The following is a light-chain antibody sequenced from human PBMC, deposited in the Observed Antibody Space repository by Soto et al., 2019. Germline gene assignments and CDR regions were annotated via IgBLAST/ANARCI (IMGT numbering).Light chain of an antibody. J-gene: IGKJ5*01. Sequence: EIVMTQSPATLSVSPGERATLSCRASQSVSSNLAWYQQKPGQAPRLLIYDASVRATGIPARFSASGSGTDFTLTISSLEPEDFAVYYCQQRSNWPPEITFGQGTRLEIK. CDR2: DAS. V-gene: IGKV3-11*01. CDR3: QQRSNWPPEIT. CDR1: QSVSSN.